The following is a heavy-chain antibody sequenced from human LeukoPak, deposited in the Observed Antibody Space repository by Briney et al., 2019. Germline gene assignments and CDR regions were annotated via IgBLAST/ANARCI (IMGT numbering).Heavy chain of an antibody. CDR3: ASDPGTMVRGSRRGYDGNYYYMDV. Sequence: PAETLSLTCAVYGGSFSGYYWNWVRQAPGKGLEWIGEINHSGSINYNASLKRRVTISVDKSKNKFSLTLNTVRAADTAVYYCASDPGTMVRGSRRGYDGNYYYMDVWGKGTTVTISS. D-gene: IGHD3-10*01. CDR1: GGSFSGYY. V-gene: IGHV4-34*01. J-gene: IGHJ6*03. CDR2: INHSGSI.